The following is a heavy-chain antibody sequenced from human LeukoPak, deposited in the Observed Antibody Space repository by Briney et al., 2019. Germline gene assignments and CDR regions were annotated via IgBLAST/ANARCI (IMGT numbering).Heavy chain of an antibody. D-gene: IGHD6-13*01. V-gene: IGHV3-74*01. CDR2: INSDGRTT. J-gene: IGHJ5*02. CDR1: GFTFSSYW. CDR3: ARVAGYSSSVDAWFDP. Sequence: GGSLRLSCAASGFTFSSYWMLRVRQAPGKGLVWVSRINSDGRTTIYADSVKGRFTISRDNAKNTLYLQMNSLRAEDAAVYYCARVAGYSSSVDAWFDPWGQGTLVTVSS.